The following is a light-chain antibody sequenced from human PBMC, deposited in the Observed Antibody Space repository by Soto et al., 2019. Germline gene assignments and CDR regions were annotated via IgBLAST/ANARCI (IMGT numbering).Light chain of an antibody. CDR2: KAP. J-gene: IGKJ1*01. CDR1: QTISSW. CDR3: QQPNTHWT. V-gene: IGKV1-5*03. Sequence: IQMTQAPSTPSGSVLDRVTITCRASQTISSWLAWYHQKPGKAPKLLIYKAPSLESGVPSRLSGSGSGTEFTPTISSLQPDDFANPSSQQPNTHWTSAKAHXVDIK.